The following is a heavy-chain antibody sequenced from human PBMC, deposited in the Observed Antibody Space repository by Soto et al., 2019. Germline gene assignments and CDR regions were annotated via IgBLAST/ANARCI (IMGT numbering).Heavy chain of an antibody. D-gene: IGHD3-10*01. Sequence: SETLSLTCTVSGGSISSYYWNWIRQPPGKGLEWIGYIYYSGSTNYNPSLKSRVTISVDTSKNQFSLKLSSVTAADTAVYYCARGAVVRGVIKYYFDDWGQGTLVTVSS. CDR2: IYYSGST. CDR3: ARGAVVRGVIKYYFDD. J-gene: IGHJ4*02. V-gene: IGHV4-59*01. CDR1: GGSISSYY.